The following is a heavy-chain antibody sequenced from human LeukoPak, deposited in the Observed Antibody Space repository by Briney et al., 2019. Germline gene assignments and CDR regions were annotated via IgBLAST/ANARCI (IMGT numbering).Heavy chain of an antibody. J-gene: IGHJ4*02. V-gene: IGHV3-53*01. CDR1: GFTVSSNY. CDR2: IYSGGST. CDR3: ARLRGYSYGAIDY. Sequence: GGSLRLSCAASGFTVSSNYMSWVRQAPGKGLKWVSVIYSGGSTYYADSVKGRFTISRDNSKNTLYLQMNSLRAEDTAVYYCARLRGYSYGAIDYWGQGTLVTVSS. D-gene: IGHD5-18*01.